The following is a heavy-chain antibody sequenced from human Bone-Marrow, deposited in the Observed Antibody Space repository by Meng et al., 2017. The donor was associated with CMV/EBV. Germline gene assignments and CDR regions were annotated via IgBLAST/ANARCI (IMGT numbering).Heavy chain of an antibody. CDR2: IYTSGST. CDR3: ARAMVRGVQRYFDY. V-gene: IGHV4-4*07. J-gene: IGHJ4*02. D-gene: IGHD3-10*01. Sequence: VRRQESGPGLVTPSETLSLTCTVSGGSNSSYYWSWIRQPAGKGLEWIGRIYTSGSTNYNPSLKSRVTMSVDTSKNQFSLKLSSVTAADTAVYYCARAMVRGVQRYFDYWGQGTLVTVSS. CDR1: GGSNSSYY.